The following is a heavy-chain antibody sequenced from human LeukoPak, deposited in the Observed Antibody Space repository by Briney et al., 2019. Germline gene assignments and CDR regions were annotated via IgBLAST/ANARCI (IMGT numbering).Heavy chain of an antibody. V-gene: IGHV1-69*05. CDR2: IIPIFGTA. J-gene: IGHJ3*02. CDR1: GGTFSSYA. CDR3: ATGDWGELDAFDI. D-gene: IGHD7-27*01. Sequence: SVKVSCKASGGTFSSYAISWVRQAPGQGLEWMGRIIPIFGTANYAQKFQGRVTITTDESTSTAYMELSSLRSEDTAVYYCATGDWGELDAFDIWGQGTMVTVSS.